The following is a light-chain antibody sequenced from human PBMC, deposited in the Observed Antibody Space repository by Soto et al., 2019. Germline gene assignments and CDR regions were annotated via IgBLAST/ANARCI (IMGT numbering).Light chain of an antibody. V-gene: IGLV2-8*01. CDR1: SSDVGGYVY. J-gene: IGLJ2*01. CDR3: SSYAGINTDVI. Sequence: QSALTQPPSASGSPGQSVTISCTGTSSDVGGYVYVSWYQQYPGKAPKLMIFEVNKRASGVPDRFSGSKSGNTASLAVSGLPAEDEADYYCSSYAGINTDVIFSGGTEVTVL. CDR2: EVN.